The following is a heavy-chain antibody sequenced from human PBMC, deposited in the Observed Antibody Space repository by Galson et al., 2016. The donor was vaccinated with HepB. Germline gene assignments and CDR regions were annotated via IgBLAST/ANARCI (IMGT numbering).Heavy chain of an antibody. CDR2: ISSSSSTI. D-gene: IGHD2-21*02. CDR3: ARDTLATDFDY. Sequence: SLRLSCAASGFTFSSYSMNWVRQAPGEGLEWVSYISSSSSTIYYADSVKGRFTISRDNAKNSLYLQMNSLRAEDTAVYYCARDTLATDFDYWGQGTLVTVSS. CDR1: GFTFSSYS. J-gene: IGHJ4*02. V-gene: IGHV3-48*04.